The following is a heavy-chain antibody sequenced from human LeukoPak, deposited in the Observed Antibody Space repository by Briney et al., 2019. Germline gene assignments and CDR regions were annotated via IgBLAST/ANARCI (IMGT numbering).Heavy chain of an antibody. D-gene: IGHD3-22*01. CDR1: GYTFTAYY. CDR2: INPNSGGT. J-gene: IGHJ3*02. Sequence: VASVKVSCKASGYTFTAYYMHWVQQAPGQGLEWMGWINPNSGGTNYAQKFQGRVTMTRDTSISTAYMELSRLRSDDTAVYYCARDYYDSIGFGAFDIWGQGTMVTVSS. V-gene: IGHV1-2*02. CDR3: ARDYYDSIGFGAFDI.